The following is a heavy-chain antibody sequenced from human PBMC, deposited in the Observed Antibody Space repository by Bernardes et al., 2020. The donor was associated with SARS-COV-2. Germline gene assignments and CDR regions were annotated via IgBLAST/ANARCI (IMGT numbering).Heavy chain of an antibody. Sequence: ASVKVSCTASGYAFSSSDINWVRQATGQGLEWMGWINPSSGNTGYAHQFQGRVAMTTDTSTSTAYLVLSSLRSEDTATYFCARGLIRSQIGGKNNGLKDWYFDLWGRGTLVTV. J-gene: IGHJ2*01. CDR1: GYAFSSSD. D-gene: IGHD2-15*01. V-gene: IGHV1-8*02. CDR2: INPSSGNT. CDR3: ARGLIRSQIGGKNNGLKDWYFDL.